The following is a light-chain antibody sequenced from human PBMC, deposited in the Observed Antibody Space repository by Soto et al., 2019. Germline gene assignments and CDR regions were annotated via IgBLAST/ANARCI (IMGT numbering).Light chain of an antibody. Sequence: SALTQPASVSGSPGQSIALSCTGTSSVAGTYNLVSWYQQHPGKAPKLLISEGGKRPSGVSDRFSGSKSGNTASLTISGLQAEDEADYYCCSFAAGNTYVFGTGTKVTVL. CDR1: SSVAGTYNL. CDR2: EGG. J-gene: IGLJ1*01. CDR3: CSFAAGNTYV. V-gene: IGLV2-23*01.